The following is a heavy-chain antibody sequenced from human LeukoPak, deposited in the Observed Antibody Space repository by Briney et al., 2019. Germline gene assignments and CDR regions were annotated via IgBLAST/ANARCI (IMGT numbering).Heavy chain of an antibody. D-gene: IGHD5-24*01. V-gene: IGHV3-64D*09. CDR1: GFTFSLYA. CDR2: ITSNGGST. CDR3: VKDPTWLQFAY. J-gene: IGHJ4*02. Sequence: GGSLRLSCSAAGFTFSLYAMHWVRQAPGKGLEYVSGITSNGGSTYYADSVKGRFTISRDNSKDTLYLQMSSLRPEDTAVYYRVKDPTWLQFAYWGQGTLVTVSS.